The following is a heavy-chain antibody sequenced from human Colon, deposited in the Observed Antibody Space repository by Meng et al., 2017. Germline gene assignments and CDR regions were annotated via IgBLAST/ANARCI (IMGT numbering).Heavy chain of an antibody. D-gene: IGHD1-26*01. CDR1: VLSLSSSGVS. V-gene: IGHV2-5*02. J-gene: IGHJ4*02. CDR2: IYWDDTK. Sequence: QSTLNESVPTLVKRPHTLTLTFTLSVLSLSSSGVSVGWIRQPPGKALEWLALIYWDDTKRYSPSLKNRLTITKDTSRHRVVLTVTDVDPVDTATYYCIHRREDPRSAYYYLDNWGRGTLVTVSS. CDR3: IHRREDPRSAYYYLDN.